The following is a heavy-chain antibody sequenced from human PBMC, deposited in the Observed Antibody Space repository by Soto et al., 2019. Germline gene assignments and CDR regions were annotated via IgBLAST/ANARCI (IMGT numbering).Heavy chain of an antibody. J-gene: IGHJ4*02. Sequence: EVQLLESGGGLVQPGGSLRLSCVVSGFTFNNYAMNWVRQAPGKGLEWVSGISASGGSTYYADSVKGRFTISRDSAKHTLYLQMTSLSADDTAIYYCAIHFYYGSGSYYAVDYWGQGTVVTVSS. D-gene: IGHD3-10*01. CDR2: ISASGGST. CDR1: GFTFNNYA. V-gene: IGHV3-23*01. CDR3: AIHFYYGSGSYYAVDY.